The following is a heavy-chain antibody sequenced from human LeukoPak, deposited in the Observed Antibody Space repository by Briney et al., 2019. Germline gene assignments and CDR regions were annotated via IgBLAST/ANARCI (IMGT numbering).Heavy chain of an antibody. J-gene: IGHJ6*02. CDR2: MNPNSGNT. CDR1: GYTFTSYD. CDR3: ARGPYCTNGVCYSVWYYYYGMDV. D-gene: IGHD2-8*01. V-gene: IGHV1-8*01. Sequence: ASVKVSCKASGYTFTSYDINWVRQATGQGLEWMGWMNPNSGNTGYAQKFQGRVTMTRNTSISTAYMELSSLRSEDTAVYYCARGPYCTNGVCYSVWYYYYGMDVWGQGTLVTVSS.